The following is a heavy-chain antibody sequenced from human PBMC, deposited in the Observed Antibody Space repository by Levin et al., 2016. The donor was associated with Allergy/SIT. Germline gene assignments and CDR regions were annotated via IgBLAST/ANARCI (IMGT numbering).Heavy chain of an antibody. J-gene: IGHJ4*02. CDR3: ARRFDTFDSYYFDS. CDR1: GYSFTTYW. D-gene: IGHD3-9*01. CDR2: IYPGDSDT. Sequence: GESLKISCKGSGYSFTTYWIGWVRRMPGKGLEWMGIIYPGDSDTRYSPSFQGQVTISADTSINTAYLQWSSLKASDTAMYYCARRFDTFDSYYFDSWSQGTPVIVSS. V-gene: IGHV5-51*01.